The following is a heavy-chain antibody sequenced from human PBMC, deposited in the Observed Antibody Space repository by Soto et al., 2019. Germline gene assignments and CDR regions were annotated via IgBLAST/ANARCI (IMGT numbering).Heavy chain of an antibody. CDR2: ISSSSSYI. CDR3: ARATTVTHPFDY. D-gene: IGHD4-17*01. CDR1: GFTFSSYS. Sequence: GGSLRLSCAASGFTFSSYSMNWVRQAPGKGLEWVSSISSSSSYIYYADSVKGRFTISRDNAKNSLYLQMNSLRAEDTAVYYCARATTVTHPFDYWGQGTLVTVSS. V-gene: IGHV3-21*01. J-gene: IGHJ4*02.